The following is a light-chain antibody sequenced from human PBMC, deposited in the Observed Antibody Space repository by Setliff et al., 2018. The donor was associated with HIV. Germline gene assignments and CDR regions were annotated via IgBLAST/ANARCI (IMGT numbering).Light chain of an antibody. CDR1: KSETHY. Sequence: KSETHYVYWYQQFPGTAPKLLIYRNDQRPSGVPARFSGSKSGTSAALTISDLRAEDEAEYFCAAWNDRPTGIYVFGTGTKVTVL. V-gene: IGLV1-47*01. CDR3: AAWNDRPTGIYV. J-gene: IGLJ1*01. CDR2: RND.